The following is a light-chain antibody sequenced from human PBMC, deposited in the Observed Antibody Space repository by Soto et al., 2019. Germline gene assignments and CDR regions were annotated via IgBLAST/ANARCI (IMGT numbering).Light chain of an antibody. J-gene: IGKJ4*01. CDR2: DAF. CDR1: QSVRYTF. Sequence: EIVLTQSPGTLSLSPGERATLSCRASQSVRYTFSAWYQQKPGQPPRLLIHDAFRRATGIPDRFSGSGSGTDFTLSISSLEPEDFAVYYCQQYGSSPPLTFGGGTKVEIK. V-gene: IGKV3-20*01. CDR3: QQYGSSPPLT.